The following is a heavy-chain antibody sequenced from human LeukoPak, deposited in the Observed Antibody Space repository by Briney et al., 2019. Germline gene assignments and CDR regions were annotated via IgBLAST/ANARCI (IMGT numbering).Heavy chain of an antibody. J-gene: IGHJ4*02. D-gene: IGHD1-26*01. V-gene: IGHV3-30*02. CDR2: IRYDASNK. Sequence: GGSLRHSCSASGFIFSDYGMHWVRQAPGKGLDWVAFIRYDASNKYYADSVKGRFTISRDNSKNTLYLQMNSLRAEDTAVYYCAKDLYRYSGSYSPYYFDYWGQGTLVTVSS. CDR3: AKDLYRYSGSYSPYYFDY. CDR1: GFIFSDYG.